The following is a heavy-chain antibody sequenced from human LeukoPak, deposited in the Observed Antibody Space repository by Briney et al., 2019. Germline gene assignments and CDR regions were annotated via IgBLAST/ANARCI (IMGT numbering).Heavy chain of an antibody. J-gene: IGHJ4*02. CDR2: INPNSGGT. CDR1: GYTFTGYY. D-gene: IGHD2-2*01. V-gene: IGHV1-2*02. Sequence: ASVKVSCKASGYTFTGYYIHWVRQVPGQGLEWMGWINPNSGGTNYAQKFQGRVTMTRDTSISTAYMELSRLTSEDTAVYYCAREMPAGYWGQGTLVTVSS. CDR3: AREMPAGY.